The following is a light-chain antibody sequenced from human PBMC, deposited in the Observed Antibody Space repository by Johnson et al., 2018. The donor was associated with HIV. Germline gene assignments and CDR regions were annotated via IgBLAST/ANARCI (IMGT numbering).Light chain of an antibody. CDR3: GTWDSSLSAGRYV. Sequence: QSVLTQPPSVSAAPGQKVTISCSGSSSNVGSSFVSWYRQVPGTAPKLLIYDNNKRPSGIPDRFSGSKSGTSATLGITGLQTGDEADYHCGTWDSSLSAGRYVFGTGTKVTVL. J-gene: IGLJ1*01. CDR1: SSNVGSSF. V-gene: IGLV1-51*01. CDR2: DNN.